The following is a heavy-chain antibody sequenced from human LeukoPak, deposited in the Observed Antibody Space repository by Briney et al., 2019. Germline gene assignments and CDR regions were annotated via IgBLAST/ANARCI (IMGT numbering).Heavy chain of an antibody. J-gene: IGHJ4*02. CDR1: GFTFSSYS. CDR3: ARETAMVPKDDY. V-gene: IGHV3-21*01. CDR2: ISSSSSFI. Sequence: GGSLRLSCAASGFTFSSYSINWVRQAPGKGLEWVSSISSSSSFIYYADSLKGRFTISRDNAKNSLYLQMNSLTAEDTAVYYCARETAMVPKDDYWGQGTLVTVSS. D-gene: IGHD5-18*01.